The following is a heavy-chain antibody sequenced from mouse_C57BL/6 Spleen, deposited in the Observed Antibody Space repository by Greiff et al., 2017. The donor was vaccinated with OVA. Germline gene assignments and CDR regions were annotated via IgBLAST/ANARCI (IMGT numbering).Heavy chain of an antibody. V-gene: IGHV7-3*01. Sequence: EVHLVESGGGLVQPGGSLSLSCAASGFTFTDYYMSWVRQPPGKALEWLGFIRNKANGYTTDYSASVKGRFTISRDNYQSILYLQMNALRAEDSATYYCARSQLGPFAYWGQGTLVTVSA. CDR2: IRNKANGYTT. CDR3: ARSQLGPFAY. D-gene: IGHD4-1*02. CDR1: GFTFTDYY. J-gene: IGHJ3*01.